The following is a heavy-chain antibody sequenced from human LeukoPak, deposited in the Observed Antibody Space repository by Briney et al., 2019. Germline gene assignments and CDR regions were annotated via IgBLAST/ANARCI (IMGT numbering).Heavy chain of an antibody. CDR2: ITPSGDGT. CDR3: AKDSPVATW. D-gene: IGHD1-26*01. Sequence: GGSLKLSCAASGFTFSSPAMSWVRQTPGKGLEWVSSITPSGDGTYYAASVKGRFTISRDNSKNTLYLQMDSLRADDTAKYYCAKDSPVATWWGQGTLVTVSS. V-gene: IGHV3-23*01. J-gene: IGHJ4*02. CDR1: GFTFSSPA.